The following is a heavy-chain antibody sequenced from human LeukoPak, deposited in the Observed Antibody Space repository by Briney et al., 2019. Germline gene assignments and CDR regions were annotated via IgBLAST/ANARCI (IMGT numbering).Heavy chain of an antibody. CDR2: ISGSGGST. CDR3: AKSEGIAAAGTFDY. J-gene: IGHJ4*02. V-gene: IGHV3-23*01. Sequence: ETLSLTCAVSGGSISSGGYSWSWVRQAPGKGLEWVSAISGSGGSTYYADSVKGRFTISRDNSKNTLYLQMNSLRAEDTAVYYCAKSEGIAAAGTFDYWGQGTLVTVSS. D-gene: IGHD6-13*01. CDR1: GGSISSGGYS.